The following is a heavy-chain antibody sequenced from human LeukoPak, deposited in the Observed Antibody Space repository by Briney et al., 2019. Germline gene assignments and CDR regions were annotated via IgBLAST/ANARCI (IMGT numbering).Heavy chain of an antibody. CDR2: ISGSGGST. Sequence: PGGSLRLSCAASGFTFSSYSMNWVRQAPGKGLEWVSAISGSGGSTYYADSVKGRFTISRDNSKNTLYLQMNSLRAEDTAVYYCAKAGDCSSTSRYSALDYYYYYGMDVWGQGTTVTVSS. J-gene: IGHJ6*02. CDR1: GFTFSSYS. D-gene: IGHD2-2*01. CDR3: AKAGDCSSTSRYSALDYYYYYGMDV. V-gene: IGHV3-23*01.